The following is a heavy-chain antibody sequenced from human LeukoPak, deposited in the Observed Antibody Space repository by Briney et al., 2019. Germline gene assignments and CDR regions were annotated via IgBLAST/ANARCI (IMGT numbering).Heavy chain of an antibody. CDR3: ARNLLDIADPWESSGY. Sequence: ASVKVSCKASGYTFTSYDINWVPQATGQGLEWMGWMNPNSGNTGYAQKFQGRVTMTRNTSISTAYMELSSLRSEDTAVYYCARNLLDIADPWESSGYWGQGTLVTVSS. D-gene: IGHD5-12*01. J-gene: IGHJ4*02. V-gene: IGHV1-8*01. CDR2: MNPNSGNT. CDR1: GYTFTSYD.